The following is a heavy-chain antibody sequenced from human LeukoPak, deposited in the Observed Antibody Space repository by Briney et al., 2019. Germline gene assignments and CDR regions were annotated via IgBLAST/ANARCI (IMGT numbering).Heavy chain of an antibody. J-gene: IGHJ4*02. D-gene: IGHD2-2*01. CDR1: GGSFSGYY. CDR2: INHSGST. CDR3: ASRRLRKGDCSSTSCYGIAGRVDRKYFDY. V-gene: IGHV4-34*01. Sequence: SETLSLTFAIYGGSFSGYYWSWIRQPPGKGLEWIGEINHSGSTNYNPSLKSRVTISVDTSKNQFSLKLSSVTAADTAVYYCASRRLRKGDCSSTSCYGIAGRVDRKYFDYWGQGTLVTVSS.